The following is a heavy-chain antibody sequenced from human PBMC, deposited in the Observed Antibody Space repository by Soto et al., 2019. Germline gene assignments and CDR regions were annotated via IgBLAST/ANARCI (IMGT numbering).Heavy chain of an antibody. CDR3: ARRVRDEILTAWSFDS. CDR1: GGSFSGYY. CDR2: INNSRNT. V-gene: IGHV4-34*01. J-gene: IGHJ4*02. D-gene: IGHD3-9*01. Sequence: QVQLQQWGAGLLKPLETLSLTCAVYGGSFSGYYWSWIRQPPGKGLEWIGEINNSRNTNYNPSLKSRVAITXXPXKXRFSLKLTSVTAADTALYYRARRVRDEILTAWSFDSWGQGTLVTVSS.